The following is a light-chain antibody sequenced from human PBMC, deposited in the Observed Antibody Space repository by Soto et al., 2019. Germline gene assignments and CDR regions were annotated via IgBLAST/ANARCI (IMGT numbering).Light chain of an antibody. Sequence: QSVLTQPRSVSGSSGQSVTISCTGTSSDVGGYNSVSWYQQHPGKAPKLMIYDVIKRPSGVPNRFSGSKSGNTASLSISGLQAEDEADYYCCSYAGSYNLIFGGGTKLTVL. V-gene: IGLV2-11*01. CDR2: DVI. CDR3: CSYAGSYNLI. J-gene: IGLJ2*01. CDR1: SSDVGGYNS.